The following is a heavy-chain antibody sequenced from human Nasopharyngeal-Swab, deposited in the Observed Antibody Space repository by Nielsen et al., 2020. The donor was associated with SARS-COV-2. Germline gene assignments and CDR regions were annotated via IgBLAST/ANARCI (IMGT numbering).Heavy chain of an antibody. J-gene: IGHJ4*02. CDR3: ARDVGNVAAGGSFDY. CDR2: ISAYNGNT. V-gene: IGHV1-18*01. CDR1: GYTFTSYG. Sequence: ASVKVSCKASGYTFTSYGISWVRQAPGQGLEWMGWISAYNGNTNYAQKLQGRVTMTTDTSTSTAYMELRSLRSDDTAVYYCARDVGNVAAGGSFDYWGQGTLVTVSS. D-gene: IGHD6-13*01.